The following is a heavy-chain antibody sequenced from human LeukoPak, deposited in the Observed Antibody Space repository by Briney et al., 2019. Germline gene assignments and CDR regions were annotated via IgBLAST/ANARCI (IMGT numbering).Heavy chain of an antibody. V-gene: IGHV3-23*01. J-gene: IGHJ4*02. Sequence: GESLRLSCAASGFTFSSYAMSWVRQAPGKGLEWVSAISGSGGSTYYADSVKGRFTISRDNSKNTLYLQMNSLRAEDTAVYYCAKLSDYYGSGESFDYWGQGTLVTVSS. CDR1: GFTFSSYA. CDR3: AKLSDYYGSGESFDY. CDR2: ISGSGGST. D-gene: IGHD3-10*01.